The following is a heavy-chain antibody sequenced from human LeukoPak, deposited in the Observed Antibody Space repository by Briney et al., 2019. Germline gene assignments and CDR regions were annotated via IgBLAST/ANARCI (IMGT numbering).Heavy chain of an antibody. CDR1: GYTFTSYG. CDR3: ARFKSSLGH. J-gene: IGHJ4*02. D-gene: IGHD6-6*01. Sequence: ASVKVSCKASGYTFTSYGISWVRQAPGQGLEWMGLINPNDGSTDYAQKFQGRVTVTRDTSTSTVYMELSSLGSEDTAVYYCARFKSSLGHWGQGTLVTVSS. CDR2: INPNDGST. V-gene: IGHV1-46*01.